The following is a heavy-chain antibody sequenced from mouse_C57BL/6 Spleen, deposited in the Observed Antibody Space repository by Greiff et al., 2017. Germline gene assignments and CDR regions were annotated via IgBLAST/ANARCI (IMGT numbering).Heavy chain of an antibody. Sequence: QVQLQQPGAELVKPGASVKLSCKASGYTFTSYWMHWVKQRPGQGLEWIGMIHPNSGSTNYNEKFKSKATLTVDKSSSTAYIQLSSLTSEDSAVYYCARLGTTVVARDYWGQGTTLTVSS. J-gene: IGHJ2*01. V-gene: IGHV1-64*01. CDR3: ARLGTTVVARDY. CDR2: IHPNSGST. D-gene: IGHD1-1*01. CDR1: GYTFTSYW.